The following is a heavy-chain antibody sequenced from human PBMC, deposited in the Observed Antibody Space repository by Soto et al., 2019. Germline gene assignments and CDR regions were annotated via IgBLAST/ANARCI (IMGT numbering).Heavy chain of an antibody. CDR3: ARDVDTTSHFNRFDP. CDR2: IWYDGIRK. D-gene: IGHD5-18*01. V-gene: IGHV3-33*01. Sequence: GGAPRLSFGVSGLSLRGYGIHWVRQAPGKGLEWVAVIWYDGIRKNYGDSVRGRFTVSRDSSKNMVYLQMDSLKVEDTALYYCARDVDTTSHFNRFDPWGQGVMVTVSS. J-gene: IGHJ5*02. CDR1: GLSLRGYG.